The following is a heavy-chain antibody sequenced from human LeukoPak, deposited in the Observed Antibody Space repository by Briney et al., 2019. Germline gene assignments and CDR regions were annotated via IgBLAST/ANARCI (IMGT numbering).Heavy chain of an antibody. CDR1: GFIFNNYA. D-gene: IGHD5-24*01. CDR2: ISWNSGSI. CDR3: TRVGYIDEGIDY. V-gene: IGHV3-9*01. J-gene: IGHJ4*02. Sequence: PGGSLRLSCAGSGFIFNNYAMHWVRQPPGKGLEWVSGISWNSGSIDYVDSVKGRFTISRDNAKNSLYLQMNSLRAEDTAIYYCTRVGYIDEGIDYWGQGTLVTVSS.